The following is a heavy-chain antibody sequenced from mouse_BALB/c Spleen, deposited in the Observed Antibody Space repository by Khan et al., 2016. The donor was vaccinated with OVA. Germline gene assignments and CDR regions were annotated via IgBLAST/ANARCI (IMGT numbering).Heavy chain of an antibody. J-gene: IGHJ2*01. CDR2: ISYSGRT. D-gene: IGHD1-1*01. V-gene: IGHV3-2*02. CDR1: GYSITSDYA. CDR3: ARSVTITTVVATDSDY. Sequence: EVQLQESGPGLVKPSQSLSLTCTVTGYSITSDYAWNWIRQFPGNKLEWMGYISYSGRTSYNPSLKSRISITRDTSKNQFFLQLNSVTTEDTATXFCARSVTITTVVATDSDYWGQGTTLTVSS.